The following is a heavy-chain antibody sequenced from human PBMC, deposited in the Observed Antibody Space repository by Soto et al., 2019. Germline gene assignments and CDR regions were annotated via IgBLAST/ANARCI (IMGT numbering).Heavy chain of an antibody. CDR1: GFIFSNAW. CDR3: PLPPSYGMDV. CDR2: IKSKSDGGTT. V-gene: IGHV3-15*07. J-gene: IGHJ6*02. Sequence: EVHLVESGGGLVKPGGSLRLSCAASGFIFSNAWMNWVRQAPGKGLEWVGRIKSKSDGGTTDYAAPVKGRFTISRDDSKNTLYLQMNSLKIEDTAVYYCPLPPSYGMDVWGQGTTVTVSS.